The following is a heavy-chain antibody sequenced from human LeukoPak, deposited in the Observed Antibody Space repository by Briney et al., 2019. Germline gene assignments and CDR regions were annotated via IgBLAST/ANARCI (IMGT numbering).Heavy chain of an antibody. CDR1: GYSISSGYY. D-gene: IGHD3-10*01. V-gene: IGHV4-38-2*02. Sequence: SETLSLTCTVSGYSISSGYYWGWIRQPPGKGLEWIGSIYHSGSTYYNPSLKSRVTISVDTSKNQFSLKLSSVTAADTAVYYCASEDYYGPGSYRYWGQGTLVTVSS. J-gene: IGHJ4*02. CDR2: IYHSGST. CDR3: ASEDYYGPGSYRY.